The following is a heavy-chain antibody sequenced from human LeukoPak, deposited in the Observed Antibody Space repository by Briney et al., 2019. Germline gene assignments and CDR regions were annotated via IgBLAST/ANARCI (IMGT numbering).Heavy chain of an antibody. CDR2: VYPYDSET. CDR1: GYSFTAFW. D-gene: IGHD6-19*01. Sequence: GKSLKISCYASGYSFTAFWMGWVRQMPGKGLEWMGIVYPYDSETRYSPSFQGQVTISADKSISTAYLQWSSLKETDTVRYLCARNRENSGWNRDYWGQGTLVTVSS. CDR3: ARNRENSGWNRDY. J-gene: IGHJ4*02. V-gene: IGHV5-51*01.